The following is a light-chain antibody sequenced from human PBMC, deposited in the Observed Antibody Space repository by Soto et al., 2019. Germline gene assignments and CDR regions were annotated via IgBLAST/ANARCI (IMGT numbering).Light chain of an antibody. J-gene: IGKJ5*01. V-gene: IGKV3-20*01. CDR2: GAS. CDR3: QQYGSSPST. Sequence: PGERATLSWMASQSVSSSYLAWYQQKPGQAPRLLIYGASSRATGIPDRFSGSGSGTDFTLTIIRLEPEDFAVYYCQQYGSSPSTFGQGTRWRL. CDR1: QSVSSSY.